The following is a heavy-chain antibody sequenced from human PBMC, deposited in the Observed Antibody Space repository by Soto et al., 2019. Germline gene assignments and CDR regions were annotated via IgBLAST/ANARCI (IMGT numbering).Heavy chain of an antibody. Sequence: GESLKISCKGSGYSFTSYWIGWVRQMPGKGLEWMGIIYPGDSDTRYSPSFEGQVTISADKSITTAYLQWSSLKASDTAMYYCARPLVPAPNYYYYGMDVWGQGTTVTVSS. D-gene: IGHD2-2*01. J-gene: IGHJ6*02. CDR1: GYSFTSYW. V-gene: IGHV5-51*01. CDR3: ARPLVPAPNYYYYGMDV. CDR2: IYPGDSDT.